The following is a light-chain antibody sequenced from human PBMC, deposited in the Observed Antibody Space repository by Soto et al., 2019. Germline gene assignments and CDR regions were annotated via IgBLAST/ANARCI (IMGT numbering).Light chain of an antibody. CDR1: QSISNH. CDR3: QQSYIMSEGYT. J-gene: IGKJ5*01. Sequence: DMQVTQSPSSLSASAGDRVTITCRASQSISNHLNWYQQKPGKAPKLLIYAASSLQSGVPSRFSGSGSGTDFTLTITSLQPEDFATYYCQQSYIMSEGYTFGQGRRLEIK. V-gene: IGKV1-39*01. CDR2: AAS.